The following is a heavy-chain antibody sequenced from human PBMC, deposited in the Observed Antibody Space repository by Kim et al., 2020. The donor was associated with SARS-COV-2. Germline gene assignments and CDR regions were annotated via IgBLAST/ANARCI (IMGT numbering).Heavy chain of an antibody. V-gene: IGHV1-58*01. CDR1: GFTFTTSA. J-gene: IGHJ6*02. CDR2: IVVGSGTT. D-gene: IGHD4-17*01. Sequence: SVKVSCKASGFTFTTSAVQWVRQARGQRLEWIGWIVVGSGTTKYAQKFQERVTITRDISTSTAYMDLNSLRSDDTAVYYCAAASRYGDYGMDVWGPGTT. CDR3: AAASRYGDYGMDV.